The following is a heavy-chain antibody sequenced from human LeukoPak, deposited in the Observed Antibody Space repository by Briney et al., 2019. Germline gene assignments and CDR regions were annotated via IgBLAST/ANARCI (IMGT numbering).Heavy chain of an antibody. CDR3: AREASSSSY. J-gene: IGHJ4*02. D-gene: IGHD6-13*01. V-gene: IGHV4-34*01. CDR1: GGSFSGYY. CDR2: INHSGST. Sequence: SKTLSLTCAVYGGSFSGYYWSWIRQPPGKGLEWIGEINHSGSTNYNPSLKSRVTISVDTSKNQFSLRLSSVTAADTAVYYCAREASSSSYWGQGTLVTVSS.